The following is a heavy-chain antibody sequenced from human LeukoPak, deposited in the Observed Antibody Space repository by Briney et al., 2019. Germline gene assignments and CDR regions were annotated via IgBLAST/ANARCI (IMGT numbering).Heavy chain of an antibody. D-gene: IGHD7-27*01. CDR3: VRTPPNWGFDY. J-gene: IGHJ4*02. CDR1: GYTFTSYY. CDR2: INPSGGST. V-gene: IGHV1-46*01. Sequence: ASVKVSCKASGYTFTSYYVHWVRQAPGQGLEWMGIINPSGGSTSYAQKFQGRVTMTRDTSTSTVYMELSSLRSEDTAIYYCVRTPPNWGFDYWGQGTLVTVSS.